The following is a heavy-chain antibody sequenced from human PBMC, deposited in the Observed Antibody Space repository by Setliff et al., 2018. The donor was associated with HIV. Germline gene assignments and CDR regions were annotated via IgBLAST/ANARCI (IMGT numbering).Heavy chain of an antibody. J-gene: IGHJ5*01. D-gene: IGHD1-26*01. CDR3: ARPIEWGHPARFDS. CDR1: GDSASNSRYY. CDR2: IYYNEKT. V-gene: IGHV4-39*01. Sequence: PSETLSLTCTVSGDSASNSRYYWAWIRQPPGKGLEYIGSIYYNEKTYYSPSLKGRFTISRDNAKDSVYLEINGLRVDDMGIYFCARPIEWGHPARFDSWGQGTVVTVSS.